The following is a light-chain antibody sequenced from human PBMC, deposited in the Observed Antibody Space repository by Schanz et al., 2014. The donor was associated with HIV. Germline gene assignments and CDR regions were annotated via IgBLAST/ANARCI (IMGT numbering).Light chain of an antibody. CDR2: EVS. CDR3: CSYAGTSTFVV. V-gene: IGLV2-23*02. Sequence: QSALTQPASVSGALGQSITISCTGTSGDVGPYDYPPWYQQHPGKAPKLMIYEVSKRPSGVSNRFSGSKSGNTASLTFSGLQAEDEADYYCCSYAGTSTFVVFGGGTKLTVL. CDR1: SGDVGPYDY. J-gene: IGLJ2*01.